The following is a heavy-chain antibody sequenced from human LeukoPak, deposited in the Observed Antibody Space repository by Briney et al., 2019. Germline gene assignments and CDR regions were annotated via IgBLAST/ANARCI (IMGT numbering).Heavy chain of an antibody. Sequence: GGSLRLSCAASGFTFSSYWMHWVRQTPGKGLVWVSRIKSDGSTIYADSVKGRFTISRDNAKNSLYLQMNSLRAEDTAVYYCARVSGYYYVHYWGQGTLVTVSS. D-gene: IGHD3-22*01. CDR1: GFTFSSYW. CDR2: IKSDGST. CDR3: ARVSGYYYVHY. J-gene: IGHJ4*02. V-gene: IGHV3-74*01.